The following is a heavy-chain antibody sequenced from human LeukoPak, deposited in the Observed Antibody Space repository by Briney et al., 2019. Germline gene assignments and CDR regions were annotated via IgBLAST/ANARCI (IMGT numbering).Heavy chain of an antibody. V-gene: IGHV3-21*01. CDR1: GFTFSSYS. CDR3: ARDPEGGSYYPDY. CDR2: ISSSSSYI. Sequence: GRSLRPSCAASGFTFSSYSMNWVSQAPGKGLEWVSSISSSSSYIYYADSVKGRFTISRDNAKNSLYLQMNSLRAEDTAVYYCARDPEGGSYYPDYWGQGTLVTVSS. D-gene: IGHD1-26*01. J-gene: IGHJ4*02.